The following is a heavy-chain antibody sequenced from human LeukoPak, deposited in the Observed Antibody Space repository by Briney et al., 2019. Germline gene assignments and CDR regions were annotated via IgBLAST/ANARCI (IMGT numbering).Heavy chain of an antibody. CDR3: VKNDGWFHLAQ. D-gene: IGHD6-19*01. CDR1: GLNFRDHW. J-gene: IGHJ4*02. V-gene: IGHV3-7*03. Sequence: SGGSLRLSCAVSGLNFRDHWMDWVRQAPGKGLQWVGHIKNDGSETYYLDSLKGRFSISRDNTNNALYLQMNGLRVEDTAVYYCVKNDGWFHLAQWGQGTLVTVSS. CDR2: IKNDGSET.